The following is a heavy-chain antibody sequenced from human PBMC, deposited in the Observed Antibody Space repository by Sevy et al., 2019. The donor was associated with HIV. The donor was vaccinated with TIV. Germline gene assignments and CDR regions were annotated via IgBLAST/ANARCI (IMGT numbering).Heavy chain of an antibody. V-gene: IGHV4-38-2*02. CDR1: GYSISSGYY. J-gene: IGHJ3*02. D-gene: IGHD5-12*01. CDR2: MYHRGST. CDR3: AGDGSTGYDVPTSVGLDALDI. Sequence: SETLSLTCTVSGYSISSGYYWGWIRQPPGKGLEWIGSMYHRGSTYYNPSLKGRVTISVDTSKNQISLKLSSVTAADTAVDYCAGDGSTGYDVPTSVGLDALDIWGQGTMVTVSS.